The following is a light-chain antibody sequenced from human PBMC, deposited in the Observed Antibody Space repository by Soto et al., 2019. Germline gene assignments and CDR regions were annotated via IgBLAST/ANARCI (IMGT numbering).Light chain of an antibody. V-gene: IGLV2-14*01. J-gene: IGLJ1*01. CDR3: SSYTSSSTRV. CDR2: DVI. Sequence: QSALTQPASVSGSPGQSITISCTGTSSDVGRYNFVSWYQQHPGKAPKLMISDVINRPSGISNRFSGSKSGNTASLTISGLQAEDEADYYCSSYTSSSTRVFGTGTKLTVL. CDR1: SSDVGRYNF.